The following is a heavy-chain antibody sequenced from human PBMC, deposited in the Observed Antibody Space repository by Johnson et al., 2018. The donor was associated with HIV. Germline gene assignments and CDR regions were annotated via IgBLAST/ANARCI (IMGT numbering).Heavy chain of an antibody. Sequence: VQLVESGGGLVQPGRSPRLSCAASGFTFDDYAMHWVRQAPGKGPEWVSGITWNSGSIGYADSVKGRFTISRDNAKNSLYLQMKSLRPEDTALYYCAKDSRAYAFDIWGQGTMVTVSS. V-gene: IGHV3-9*01. CDR1: GFTFDDYA. J-gene: IGHJ3*02. CDR3: AKDSRAYAFDI. CDR2: ITWNSGSI.